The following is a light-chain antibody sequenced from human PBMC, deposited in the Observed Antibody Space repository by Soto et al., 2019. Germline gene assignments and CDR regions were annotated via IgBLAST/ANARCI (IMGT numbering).Light chain of an antibody. CDR3: SSYTRSSTFL. V-gene: IGLV2-14*01. CDR1: SSDVGRYNY. Sequence: QSALTQPASVSGSPGQSITISCTGTSSDVGRYNYVSWYQQHPGEVPKLLIFDVSNRFSGVSNRFSGSKSGNTASLTISGRQAEDEADYYCSSYTRSSTFLFGTGTKLTVL. J-gene: IGLJ1*01. CDR2: DVS.